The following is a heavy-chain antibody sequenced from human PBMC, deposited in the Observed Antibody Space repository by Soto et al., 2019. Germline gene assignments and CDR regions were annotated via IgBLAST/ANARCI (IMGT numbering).Heavy chain of an antibody. Sequence: SETLALTCTVSGGSISSYYWSWIRQPPRKGLEWIGYIYYSGSPYYNPSLKSRVTISADTSKNQISLKLTSPTAADTAVYYCARGVGSSPPQYRGRGTRVIVSS. CDR2: IYYSGSP. CDR1: GGSISSYY. CDR3: ARGVGSSPPQY. J-gene: IGHJ4*02. V-gene: IGHV4-59*01. D-gene: IGHD1-26*01.